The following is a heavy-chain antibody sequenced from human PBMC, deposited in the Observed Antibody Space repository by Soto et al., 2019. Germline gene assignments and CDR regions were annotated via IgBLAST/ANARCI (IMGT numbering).Heavy chain of an antibody. V-gene: IGHV2-5*02. D-gene: IGHD2-21*01. J-gene: IGHJ3*01. Sequence: QITLKESGPTLVKPTQTLTLTCIFSGFSFSADGVGVGWIRQPPGKALEGLALIFWDDEARYSPSLKSRLTITKDTSKKQVVLTMTNMDPVDTATYYCAHAYGGTSWPNDAFDVWGPGTVVTVSS. CDR1: GFSFSADGVG. CDR2: IFWDDEA. CDR3: AHAYGGTSWPNDAFDV.